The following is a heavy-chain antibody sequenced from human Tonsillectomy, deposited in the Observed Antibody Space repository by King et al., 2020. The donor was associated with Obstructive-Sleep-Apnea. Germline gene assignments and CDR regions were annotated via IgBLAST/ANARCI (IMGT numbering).Heavy chain of an antibody. CDR3: ARDPGSSVTDYGMDV. CDR2: IYYRGST. CDR1: GGSISSYY. D-gene: IGHD2-2*01. J-gene: IGHJ6*02. V-gene: IGHV4-59*01. Sequence: QLQESGPGLVKPSETLSLTCTVSGGSISSYYWSWIRQPPGQGLEWIGYIYYRGSTNYNPSLKSRVTIYVDTSKNQCSLKLSSVTAAGTAVYYWARDPGSSVTDYGMDVWGQGTTVTVSS.